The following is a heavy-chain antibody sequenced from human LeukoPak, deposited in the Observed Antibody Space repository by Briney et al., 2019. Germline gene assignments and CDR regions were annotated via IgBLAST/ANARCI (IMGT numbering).Heavy chain of an antibody. D-gene: IGHD2-2*02. CDR2: IYYSWST. CDR1: GDSMSGSSYY. Sequence: SETLSLTCSVSGDSMSGSSYYWGWIRQPPGKGLEWIGTIYYSWSTHYNPSLKSRVTISVDTSKNQFSLKLSSVTAADTAVYYCARHQCSGTRCYNFYFYGMDVWGQGTTVTVSS. CDR3: ARHQCSGTRCYNFYFYGMDV. J-gene: IGHJ6*02. V-gene: IGHV4-39*01.